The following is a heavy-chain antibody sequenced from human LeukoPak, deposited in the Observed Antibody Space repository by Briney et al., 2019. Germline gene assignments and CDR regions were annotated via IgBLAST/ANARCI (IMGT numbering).Heavy chain of an antibody. V-gene: IGHV4-31*11. D-gene: IGHD4-23*01. CDR3: AREATVVRVFDY. CDR2: IYYSGST. CDR1: GGSISSSNW. J-gene: IGHJ4*02. Sequence: PSETLSLTCAVSGGSISSSNWWSWVRQHPGKGLEWIGYIYYSGSTYYNPSLKSRVTISVDTSKNQFSLKLSSVTAADTAVYYCAREATVVRVFDYWGQGTLVTVSS.